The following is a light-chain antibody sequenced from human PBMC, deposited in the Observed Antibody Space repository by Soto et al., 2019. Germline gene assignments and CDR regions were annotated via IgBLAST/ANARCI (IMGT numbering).Light chain of an antibody. Sequence: QSALTQPPSVSGSPGQSVTISCTGSSTNVGAGYDVHWYQQLPGTAPKILIYGNSNRPSGVPDRFSGSKSGNSASLAITGLQAEDEAEYYCASYNKSVRVVFGGGTKLTVL. J-gene: IGLJ2*01. CDR3: ASYNKSVRVV. V-gene: IGLV1-40*01. CDR1: STNVGAGYD. CDR2: GNS.